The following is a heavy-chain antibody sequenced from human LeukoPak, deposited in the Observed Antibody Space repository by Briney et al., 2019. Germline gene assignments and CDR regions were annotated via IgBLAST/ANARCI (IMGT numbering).Heavy chain of an antibody. CDR3: GRDSSNWSVDY. D-gene: IGHD6-13*01. CDR2: IIPIFGTA. Sequence: GASVKVSCKASGGTFSSYAISWVRQAPGQGLEWMGGIIPIFGTANYAQKFQGRVTMTRDTSTSTAYMELTSLTSEDTAVYYCGRDSSNWSVDYWGQGTLVTVSS. CDR1: GGTFSSYA. J-gene: IGHJ4*02. V-gene: IGHV1-69*05.